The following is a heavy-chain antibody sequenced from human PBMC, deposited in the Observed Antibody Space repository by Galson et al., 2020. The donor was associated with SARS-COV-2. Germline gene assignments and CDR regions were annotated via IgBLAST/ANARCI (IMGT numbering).Heavy chain of an antibody. V-gene: IGHV3-30-3*01. CDR2: ISYDGSNK. D-gene: IGHD6-13*01. CDR3: ARETAAGIDQYYFDY. Sequence: GESLKISCAASGFTFSSYAMHWVHQAPGKGLEWVAVISYDGSNKYYADSVKGRFTISRDNSKNTLYLQMNSLRAEDTAVYYCARETAAGIDQYYFDYGGQGTLVTVSS. J-gene: IGHJ4*02. CDR1: GFTFSSYA.